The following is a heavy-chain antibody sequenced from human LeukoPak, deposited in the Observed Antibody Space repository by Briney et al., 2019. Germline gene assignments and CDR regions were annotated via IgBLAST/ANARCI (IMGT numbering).Heavy chain of an antibody. CDR3: ARVAYDFWSGYYALGVYYYYMDV. V-gene: IGHV4-59*01. D-gene: IGHD3-3*01. CDR1: GGSISSYY. CDR2: IYYSGST. J-gene: IGHJ6*03. Sequence: SETLSLTCTVSGGSISSYYWGWIRQPPGKGLEWIGYIYYSGSTNYNPSLKSRVTISVDTSKNQFSLKLSSVTAADTAVYYCARVAYDFWSGYYALGVYYYYMDVWGKGTTVTVS.